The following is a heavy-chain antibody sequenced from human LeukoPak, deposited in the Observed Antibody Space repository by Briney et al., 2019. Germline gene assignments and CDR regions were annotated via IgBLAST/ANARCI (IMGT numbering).Heavy chain of an antibody. Sequence: GRSLRLSCAASGFTFSSYGMHWVRQAPGKGLEWVAVIWYDGSNKYYADSVKGRFTISRDNSKNTLYLQMNSLRAEDTAVYYCAKALAGTGFGYWGQGTLVTVSS. CDR3: AKALAGTGFGY. J-gene: IGHJ4*02. V-gene: IGHV3-33*06. CDR2: IWYDGSNK. D-gene: IGHD6-13*01. CDR1: GFTFSSYG.